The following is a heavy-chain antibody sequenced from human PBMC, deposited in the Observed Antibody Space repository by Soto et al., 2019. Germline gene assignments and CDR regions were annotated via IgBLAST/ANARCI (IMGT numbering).Heavy chain of an antibody. V-gene: IGHV5-51*03. Sequence: GASVKVSCKASGYSFTGYWIAWVRQMPGKGLEWMGIIYPGDSGTRYSPSFQGQVTISADKSISTAYLQWSSLKASDTARYYCARTAVAGTNYYHGMDVWGQGTTVTVSS. J-gene: IGHJ6*02. CDR1: GYSFTGYW. CDR3: ARTAVAGTNYYHGMDV. D-gene: IGHD6-19*01. CDR2: IYPGDSGT.